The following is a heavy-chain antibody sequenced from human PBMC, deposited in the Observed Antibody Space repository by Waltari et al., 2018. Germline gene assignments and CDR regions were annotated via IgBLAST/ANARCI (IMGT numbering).Heavy chain of an antibody. V-gene: IGHV3-74*01. D-gene: IGHD2-2*01. CDR2: IKGDESTT. CDR1: GLSFSTYW. CDR3: AAPHSTSWYVSDY. J-gene: IGHJ4*02. Sequence: EVQLVESGGGLVQPGGSLRLSCAASGLSFSTYWMHWVRQGPGKGLVLVARIKGDESTTNYADSVKGRFTISRDNAKNTLYLQMNSLRAEDTAVYYCAAPHSTSWYVSDYWGQGALVTVSS.